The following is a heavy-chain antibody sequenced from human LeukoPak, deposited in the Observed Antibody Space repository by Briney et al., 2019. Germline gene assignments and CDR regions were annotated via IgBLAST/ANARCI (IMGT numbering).Heavy chain of an antibody. J-gene: IGHJ3*02. D-gene: IGHD3-22*01. CDR2: IKQDGSEK. CDR1: GITFSNSA. Sequence: GGSLRLSCVPSGITFSNSALNWVRQAPGKGLEWVANIKQDGSEKYYVDSVKGRFTISRDNAKNSLYLQMNSLRAEDTAVYYCASFDSSGYRFAFDIWGQGTMVTVSS. CDR3: ASFDSSGYRFAFDI. V-gene: IGHV3-7*01.